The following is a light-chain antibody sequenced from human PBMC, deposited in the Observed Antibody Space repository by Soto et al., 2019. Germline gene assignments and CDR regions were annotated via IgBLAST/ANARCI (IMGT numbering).Light chain of an antibody. CDR3: QQYRT. CDR1: QSISSW. CDR2: KAS. J-gene: IGKJ1*01. Sequence: DIQITQSPSTLSSSVLERFTITCRASQSISSWLAWYQQKPGKAPKLLIYKASSLESGVPSRFSGSGSGTEFTLTISSLQPDDFATYYCQQYRTFGQGTKVDIK. V-gene: IGKV1-5*03.